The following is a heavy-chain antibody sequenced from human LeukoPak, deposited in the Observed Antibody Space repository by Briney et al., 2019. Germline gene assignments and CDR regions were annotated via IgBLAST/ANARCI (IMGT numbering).Heavy chain of an antibody. J-gene: IGHJ4*02. Sequence: PGGSLRLSCAASGFTFSSYEMNWVRQAPGKGLEWVSSISSSSYIYYADSVKGRFAISRDNAKNSLYLQMNSLRAEDTAVYYCARGSNSGFWSGYYVGYWGQGTLVTVSS. D-gene: IGHD3-3*01. CDR1: GFTFSSYE. V-gene: IGHV3-21*01. CDR2: ISSSSYI. CDR3: ARGSNSGFWSGYYVGY.